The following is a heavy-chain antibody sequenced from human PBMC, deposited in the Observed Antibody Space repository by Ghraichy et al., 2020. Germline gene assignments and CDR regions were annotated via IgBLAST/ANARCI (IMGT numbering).Heavy chain of an antibody. CDR1: GFSFDGYN. Sequence: ETLSLTCVGSGFSFDGYNMNWVRQAPGKSLEWVSCITSSGRTIAYADSVRGRFTISRDNAQNSLYLQMKSLRDEDTAVYYCARGSMVVRYFYYDGMDVWGQGTTVTVSS. V-gene: IGHV3-48*02. J-gene: IGHJ6*02. CDR3: ARGSMVVRYFYYDGMDV. CDR2: ITSSGRTI. D-gene: IGHD2-21*01.